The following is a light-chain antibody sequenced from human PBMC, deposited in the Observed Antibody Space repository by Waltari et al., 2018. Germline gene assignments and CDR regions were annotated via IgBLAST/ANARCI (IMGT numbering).Light chain of an antibody. CDR3: SAYSGTTNPYV. CDR1: SSDIGDSDY. Sequence: QSALTQPPSASGSLGQSVTIPCTGTSSDIGDSDYVSWYQQYPGKAPTVIIYEVTKRPSGVPDRFSGTKSGTTASLTVSGLQAGDEADYYCSAYSGTTNPYVFGTGTTVIVL. J-gene: IGLJ1*01. CDR2: EVT. V-gene: IGLV2-8*01.